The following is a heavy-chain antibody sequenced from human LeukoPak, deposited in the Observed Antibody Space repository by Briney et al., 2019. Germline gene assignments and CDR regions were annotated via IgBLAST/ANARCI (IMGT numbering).Heavy chain of an antibody. Sequence: GASVKVSCKASGYTFTSYYMHWVRQAPGQGLEWMGIINPSGGSTSYAQKFQGRVTMTRDTSTSTVYMELSSLRSEDTAVYYCARQRTPSYDRLSGGAFDIWGQGTMVTVSS. D-gene: IGHD3-16*02. J-gene: IGHJ3*02. V-gene: IGHV1-46*01. CDR1: GYTFTSYY. CDR3: ARQRTPSYDRLSGGAFDI. CDR2: INPSGGST.